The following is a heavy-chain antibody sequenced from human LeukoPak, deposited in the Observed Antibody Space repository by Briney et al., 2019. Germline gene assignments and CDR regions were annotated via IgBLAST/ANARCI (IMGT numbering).Heavy chain of an antibody. J-gene: IGHJ4*02. Sequence: SETLSLTCTVSGGSISSGGYYWSWIRQHPGKGLEWIGYIYYSGSTYYTPSLKSRVTISVDTSKNQFSLKLSSVTAADTAVYYCARARKGVVTSLLDYWGQGTLVTVSS. CDR2: IYYSGST. V-gene: IGHV4-31*03. D-gene: IGHD4-23*01. CDR3: ARARKGVVTSLLDY. CDR1: GGSISSGGYY.